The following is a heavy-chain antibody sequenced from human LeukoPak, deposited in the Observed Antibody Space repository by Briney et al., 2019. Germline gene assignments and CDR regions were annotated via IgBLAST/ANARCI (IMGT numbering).Heavy chain of an antibody. Sequence: PGGSLRLSCAASGFTFRSYWMSWGRKAPGKGLEWVSSISSSSSYIYYADSVKGRFTISRDNAKNSLSLQMNSLRAEDTAVYYCARDPSNPQGLYDFWSGYYFRWFDPWGQGTLVTVSS. D-gene: IGHD3-3*01. CDR1: GFTFRSYW. V-gene: IGHV3-21*01. J-gene: IGHJ5*02. CDR3: ARDPSNPQGLYDFWSGYYFRWFDP. CDR2: ISSSSSYI.